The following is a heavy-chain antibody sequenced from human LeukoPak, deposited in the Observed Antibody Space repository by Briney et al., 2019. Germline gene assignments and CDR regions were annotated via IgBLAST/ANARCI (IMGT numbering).Heavy chain of an antibody. D-gene: IGHD3-10*01. CDR1: GYTFTSYG. CDR3: ARDENSRYLYGSGTPFDY. V-gene: IGHV1-18*01. Sequence: EASVKVSCKASGYTFTSYGISWVRQAPGQGLEWMGWISAYNGNTNYAQKLQGRVTMTTDTSTSTAYMELRSLRSDDTAVYYWARDENSRYLYGSGTPFDYWGQGTLVTVSS. J-gene: IGHJ4*02. CDR2: ISAYNGNT.